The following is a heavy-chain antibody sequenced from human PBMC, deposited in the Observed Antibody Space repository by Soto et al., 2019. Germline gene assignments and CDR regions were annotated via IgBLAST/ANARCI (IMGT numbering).Heavy chain of an antibody. J-gene: IGHJ6*02. D-gene: IGHD2-8*02. CDR1: GFSFSDYS. CDR3: AVMAGLLVRDNYGLDV. Sequence: QVHLVESGGGVVQPGRSLRLSCVASGFSFSDYSIHWVRQATGKGLVWVAFISYDGDNKFFADSVKGRFNISRNNAKNAVYLQMSIMRPEDTAVFHCAVMAGLLVRDNYGLDVWGQGITVTVSS. V-gene: IGHV3-30-3*01. CDR2: ISYDGDNK.